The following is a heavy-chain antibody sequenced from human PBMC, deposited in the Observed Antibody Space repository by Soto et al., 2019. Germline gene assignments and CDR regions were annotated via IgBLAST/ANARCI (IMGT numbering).Heavy chain of an antibody. J-gene: IGHJ4*02. D-gene: IGHD6-13*01. CDR3: ARERGDSSSLRGY. Sequence: QVQLVESGGGVVQPGRSLRLSCAASGFTFSSYAMHWVRQAPGKGLEWVAVISYDGSNKYYADSVKGRFTISRDNSKNTLYLQMNSLRAEDTAVYYCARERGDSSSLRGYWGQGTLVTVSS. CDR2: ISYDGSNK. V-gene: IGHV3-30-3*01. CDR1: GFTFSSYA.